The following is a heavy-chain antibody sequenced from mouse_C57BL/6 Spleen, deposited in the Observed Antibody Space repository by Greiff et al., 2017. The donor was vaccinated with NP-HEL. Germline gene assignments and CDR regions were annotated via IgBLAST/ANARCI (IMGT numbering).Heavy chain of an antibody. V-gene: IGHV14-1*01. CDR1: GFNIKDYY. D-gene: IGHD2-5*01. CDR3: TTRPYYSNYQRYFDV. J-gene: IGHJ1*03. Sequence: VQLQQSGAELVRPGASVKLSCTASGFNIKDYYMHWVKQRPEQGLEWIGRIDPEYGDTEYAPKFQGKATMTADTSSNTAYLQLSSLTSEDTAVYYCTTRPYYSNYQRYFDVWGTGTTVTVSS. CDR2: IDPEYGDT.